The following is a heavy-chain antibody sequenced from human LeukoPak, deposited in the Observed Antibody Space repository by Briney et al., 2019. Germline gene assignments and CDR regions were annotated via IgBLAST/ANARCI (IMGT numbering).Heavy chain of an antibody. CDR2: INWNGGST. V-gene: IGHV3-20*01. J-gene: IGHJ4*02. CDR3: ARQYCSSTSCYTASYFDY. D-gene: IGHD2-2*02. CDR1: GFTFDDYG. Sequence: PGGSLRLSCAASGFTFDDYGMSWVRQAPGKGLEWVSGINWNGGSTGYADSVKGRFTISRDNAKNSLYLQMNSLRAEDTALFHCARQYCSSTSCYTASYFDYWGQGTLVTVSS.